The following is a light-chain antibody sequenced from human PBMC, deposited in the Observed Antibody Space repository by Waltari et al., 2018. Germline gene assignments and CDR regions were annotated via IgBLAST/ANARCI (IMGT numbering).Light chain of an antibody. CDR1: QGISNF. CDR3: QKYDSAPFT. Sequence: DIQMTQSPSSLSASVGDRVTITCRASQGISNFLAWYQQRPGKVPKLLINAASTLQSGVPSRCSGSGSGTDFTLTISSLQPGDVATYYCQKYDSAPFTFGPGTKVDVK. V-gene: IGKV1-27*01. J-gene: IGKJ3*01. CDR2: AAS.